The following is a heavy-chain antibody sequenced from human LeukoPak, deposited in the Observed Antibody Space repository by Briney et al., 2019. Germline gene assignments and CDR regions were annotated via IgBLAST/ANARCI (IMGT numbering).Heavy chain of an antibody. CDR1: GYTFTNYG. V-gene: IGHV1-18*01. CDR2: ISGHQGNT. Sequence: ASVKVSCKASGYTFTNYGITWVRQSPGQRLEGMGWISGHQGNTKYAQNFQGRVTMTIDTSTSTAYMDLRSLRSDDTAIYFCARSDLATITAGPFEYWGQGTLVAVSS. D-gene: IGHD5-12*01. J-gene: IGHJ4*02. CDR3: ARSDLATITAGPFEY.